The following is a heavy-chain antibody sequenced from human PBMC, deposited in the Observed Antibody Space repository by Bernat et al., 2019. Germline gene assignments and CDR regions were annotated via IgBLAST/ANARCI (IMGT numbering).Heavy chain of an antibody. D-gene: IGHD3-9*01. CDR1: GYSFTSYW. CDR2: IDPSDSYT. Sequence: EVQLVQSGAEVKKPGESLRISCKGSGYSFTSYWISWVRQMPGKGLEWMGRIDPSDSYTNYSPSFQGHVTISADKSISTAYLQWSSLKASDTAMYYCARHSSSDICYYYGMDGWGQGTTVTVSS. J-gene: IGHJ6*02. V-gene: IGHV5-10-1*03. CDR3: ARHSSSDICYYYGMDG.